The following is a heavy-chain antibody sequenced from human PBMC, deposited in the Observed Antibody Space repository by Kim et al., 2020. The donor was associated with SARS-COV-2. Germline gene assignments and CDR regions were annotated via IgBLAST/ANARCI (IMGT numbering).Heavy chain of an antibody. J-gene: IGHJ3*02. D-gene: IGHD2-2*01. V-gene: IGHV3-33*01. CDR2: IWYDGSNK. CDR1: GFTFSSYG. CDR3: ASTSDAFDI. Sequence: GGSLRLSCAASGFTFSSYGMHWVRQAPGKGLEWVAVIWYDGSNKYYADSVKGRFTISRDNSKNTLYLQMNSLRAEDTAVYYCASTSDAFDIWGQGTMVTVSS.